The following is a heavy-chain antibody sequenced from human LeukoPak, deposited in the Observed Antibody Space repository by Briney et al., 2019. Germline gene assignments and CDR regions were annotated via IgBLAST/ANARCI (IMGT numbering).Heavy chain of an antibody. CDR1: GFTFSSYW. D-gene: IGHD3-10*01. J-gene: IGHJ4*02. CDR3: ARGRTASGTGPCDY. V-gene: IGHV3-7*01. CDR2: IKQDGSEK. Sequence: PGGSLRLSCAASGFTFSSYWMTWVRQAPGKGLEWVANIKQDGSEKYYVDSVKGRFTISRDNAKNSLYLQMNSLRAEDTAVYYCARGRTASGTGPCDYWGQGTLVTVSS.